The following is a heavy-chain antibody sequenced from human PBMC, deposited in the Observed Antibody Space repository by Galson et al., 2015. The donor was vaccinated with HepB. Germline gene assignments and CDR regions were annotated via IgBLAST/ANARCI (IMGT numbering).Heavy chain of an antibody. CDR1: GFSLSTSGVG. J-gene: IGHJ4*02. V-gene: IGHV2-5*02. CDR2: IYWDDDK. D-gene: IGHD1-1*01. Sequence: PALVKPTQTLALTCTFSGFSLSTSGVGVGWIRQPPGKALEWLALIYWDDDKRYSPSLKSRLTITKDTSKNQVVLTMTTMDPVDTATYYCAHADNRRYYFDYWGQGTLVTVSS. CDR3: AHADNRRYYFDY.